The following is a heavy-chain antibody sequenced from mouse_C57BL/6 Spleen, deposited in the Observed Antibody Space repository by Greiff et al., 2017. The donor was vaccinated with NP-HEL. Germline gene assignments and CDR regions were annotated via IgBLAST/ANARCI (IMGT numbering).Heavy chain of an antibody. CDR1: GFTFSSYA. CDR3: ARADGYY. Sequence: EVMLVESGGGLVKPGGSLKLSCAASGFTFSSYAMSWVRQTPEKRLEWVATISDGGSYTYYPDNVKGRFTISRDNAKNNLYLQMSHLKSEDTAMYYCARADGYYGGQGTTLTVSS. D-gene: IGHD2-3*01. V-gene: IGHV5-4*03. J-gene: IGHJ2*01. CDR2: ISDGGSYT.